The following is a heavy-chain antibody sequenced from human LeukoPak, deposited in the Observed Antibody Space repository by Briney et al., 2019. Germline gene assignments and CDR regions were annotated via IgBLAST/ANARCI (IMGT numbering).Heavy chain of an antibody. CDR1: GGSISSSNW. CDR2: IYYSGST. V-gene: IGHV4-39*01. CDR3: ARPGPLDAFDI. Sequence: SGTLSLTCAVSGGSISSSNWWSWIRQPPGKGLEWIGSIYYSGSTYYNPSLKSRVTISVDTSKNQFSLKLSSVTAADTAVYYCARPGPLDAFDIWGQGTMVTVSS. J-gene: IGHJ3*02.